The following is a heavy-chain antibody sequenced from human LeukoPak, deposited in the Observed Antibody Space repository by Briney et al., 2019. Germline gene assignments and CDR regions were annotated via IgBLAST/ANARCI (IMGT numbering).Heavy chain of an antibody. V-gene: IGHV3-7*01. Sequence: PGGSLRLSCAVSGFTFSTCWMSWVRQAPGKGLEGVAHINQDGSETLYMDSVKGRFTISRDNAKNALFLQMNSLSTEDTALYYCARPWRCVGSVSSSCYTYFDPWGQGTLVTVSS. CDR3: ARPWRCVGSVSSSCYTYFDP. D-gene: IGHD2-2*02. J-gene: IGHJ5*02. CDR1: GFTFSTCW. CDR2: INQDGSET.